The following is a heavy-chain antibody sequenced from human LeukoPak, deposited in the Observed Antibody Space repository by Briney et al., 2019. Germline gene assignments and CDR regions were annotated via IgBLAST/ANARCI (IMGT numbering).Heavy chain of an antibody. CDR2: IKQDGSEK. CDR1: GFTFSRYW. J-gene: IGHJ6*02. CDR3: AREQVLSRRDGYNYDYYGMDV. Sequence: GGSLRLSCASSGFTFSRYWMSWVRQAPGKGLEWVAKIKQDGSEKYHVDSVKGRFTISRDNARNSLYLQMNSLRAEDTAVYYCAREQVLSRRDGYNYDYYGMDVWGQGTTVTVSS. D-gene: IGHD5-24*01. V-gene: IGHV3-7*04.